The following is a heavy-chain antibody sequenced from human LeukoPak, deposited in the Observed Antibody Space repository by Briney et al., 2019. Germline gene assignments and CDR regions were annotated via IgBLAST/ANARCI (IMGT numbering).Heavy chain of an antibody. V-gene: IGHV3-7*05. Sequence: PGGSLRLSCAASGLTLSRHWMSWVCHAPGKGLEWVANINEDGSQKHHVDSVKGRFSISRDNAKNSLNLQMNSLRAEDTAVYYCARGHYDMDVWGQGTPVTVSS. CDR1: GLTLSRHW. CDR2: INEDGSQK. J-gene: IGHJ6*02. CDR3: ARGHYDMDV.